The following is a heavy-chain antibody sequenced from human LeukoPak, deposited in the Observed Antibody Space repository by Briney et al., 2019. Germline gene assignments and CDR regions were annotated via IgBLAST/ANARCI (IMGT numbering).Heavy chain of an antibody. V-gene: IGHV4-38-2*02. CDR1: GYSISSGYY. D-gene: IGHD3-10*01. CDR2: IYHSGST. CDR3: ARDPTPLNYYGSGSYNDY. J-gene: IGHJ4*02. Sequence: PSETLSLTCTVSGYSISSGYYWGWIRQPPGKGLEWIGGIYHSGSTYYNPSLKSRVTISVDTSKNQFSLKLSSVTAADTAVYYCARDPTPLNYYGSGSYNDYWGQGTLVTVSS.